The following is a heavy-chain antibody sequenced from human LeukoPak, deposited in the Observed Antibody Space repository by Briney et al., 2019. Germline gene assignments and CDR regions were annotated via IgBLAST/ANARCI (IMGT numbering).Heavy chain of an antibody. CDR2: IWYDGSNK. CDR3: ARHDHYSGGSCVY. V-gene: IGHV3-33*01. D-gene: IGHD2-15*01. CDR1: GFTFSSYG. J-gene: IGHJ4*02. Sequence: PGGSLRLSCAASGFTFSSYGMHWVRQAPGKGLEWVAVIWYDGSNKYYADSVKGRFTISRDNAKNSLYLQMNSLRAEDTAVYYCARHDHYSGGSCVYWGQGTLVTVSS.